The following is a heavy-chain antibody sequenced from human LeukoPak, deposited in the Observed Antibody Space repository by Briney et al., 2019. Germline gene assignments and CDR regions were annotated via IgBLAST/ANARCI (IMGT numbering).Heavy chain of an antibody. D-gene: IGHD3-10*01. Sequence: GGSLRLSCAASGFTFSSYGMHWVRQAPGKGLEWVAFIRYDGSNKYYADSVKGRFTISRDNSKNTLYLQMNSLRAEDTAVYYCAKDAGKTTYYMDVWDKGTTVTISS. CDR3: AKDAGKTTYYMDV. CDR1: GFTFSSYG. J-gene: IGHJ6*03. CDR2: IRYDGSNK. V-gene: IGHV3-30*02.